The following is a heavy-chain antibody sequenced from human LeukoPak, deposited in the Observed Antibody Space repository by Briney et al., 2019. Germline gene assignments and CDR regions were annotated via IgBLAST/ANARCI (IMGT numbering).Heavy chain of an antibody. V-gene: IGHV4-39*07. J-gene: IGHJ3*02. CDR1: GGSISSSSYY. D-gene: IGHD5-18*01. Sequence: SETLSLTCTVSGGSISSSSYYWGWIRQPPGKGLEWIGSIYYSGSTYYNPSLKSRVTISVDTSKNQFFLKLSSVTAADTAVYYCAAGKIHLWPHDAFDIWGQGTMVTVSS. CDR3: AAGKIHLWPHDAFDI. CDR2: IYYSGST.